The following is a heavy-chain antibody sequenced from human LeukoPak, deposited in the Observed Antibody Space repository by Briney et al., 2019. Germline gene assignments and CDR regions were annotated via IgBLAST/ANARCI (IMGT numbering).Heavy chain of an antibody. J-gene: IGHJ3*01. CDR3: ARATSSRWGSFDV. V-gene: IGHV3-48*03. CDR1: GFTFSSSE. CDR2: ISAGGSAM. D-gene: IGHD6-13*01. Sequence: GGSLRLSCAASGFTFSSSEMNWVRQAPGRGLEWVASISAGGSAMFYADSVKGRFTISRDNAKKSLYLQMNSLRAEDTAVYYCARATSSRWGSFDVWGQGTMVTVSS.